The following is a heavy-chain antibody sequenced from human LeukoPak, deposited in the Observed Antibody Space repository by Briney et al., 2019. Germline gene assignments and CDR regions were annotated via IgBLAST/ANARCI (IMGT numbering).Heavy chain of an antibody. CDR2: ISGSADST. V-gene: IGHV3-23*01. CDR3: ARAGESHAFDI. J-gene: IGHJ3*02. Sequence: GGTLRLSCAASGFTFNNYGMSWVRQAPGKGLEWVSGISGSADSTNYADSVKGRFTISRDNSKKTLYLEMNSLRVEDTAVYYCARAGESHAFDIWGQGTTVTVSS. D-gene: IGHD1-26*01. CDR1: GFTFNNYG.